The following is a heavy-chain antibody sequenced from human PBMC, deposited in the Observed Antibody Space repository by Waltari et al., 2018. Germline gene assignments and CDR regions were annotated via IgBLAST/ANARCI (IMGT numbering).Heavy chain of an antibody. CDR3: ATYIGASGGTAAFDV. CDR2: VSYGGTP. Sequence: QAAGEGRESVGTVSYGGTPDVTPSVKRRVPVARDTAKNQVSLRLGSVTAADMSVYYCATYIGASGGTAAFDVWGQGTMVTVSS. D-gene: IGHD5-12*01. V-gene: IGHV4-39*01. J-gene: IGHJ3*01.